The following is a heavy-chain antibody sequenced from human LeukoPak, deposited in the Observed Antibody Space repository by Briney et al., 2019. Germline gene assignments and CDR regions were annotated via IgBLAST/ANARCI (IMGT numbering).Heavy chain of an antibody. CDR2: IIPIFGIA. V-gene: IGHV1-69*04. J-gene: IGHJ4*02. CDR3: ARDPSITMIVD. Sequence: SVKVSCKASGGTFSSYAISWVRQAPGQGLEWMGRIIPIFGIASYAQKFQGRVTITADKSTSTAYMELSSLRSEGTAVYYCARDPSITMIVDWGQGTLVTVSS. CDR1: GGTFSSYA. D-gene: IGHD3-22*01.